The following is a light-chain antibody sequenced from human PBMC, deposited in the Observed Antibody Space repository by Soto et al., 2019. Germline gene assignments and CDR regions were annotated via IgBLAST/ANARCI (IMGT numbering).Light chain of an antibody. V-gene: IGKV1-39*01. Sequence: DIQMTQSPSSLSSSVGDRVTITCRASQNIRNYLNWYQQTPGQAPKLLIYAAYSLQSGVPSRFSGSGSGTDFTLTISSLQPEDFTTYYCQQSSRTPYSFGQGTKLEIK. CDR3: QQSSRTPYS. CDR1: QNIRNY. J-gene: IGKJ2*03. CDR2: AAY.